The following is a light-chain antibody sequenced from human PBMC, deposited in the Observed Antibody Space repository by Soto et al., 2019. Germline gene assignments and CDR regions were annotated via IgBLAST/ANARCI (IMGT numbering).Light chain of an antibody. V-gene: IGLV2-8*01. J-gene: IGLJ1*01. Sequence: QSVLTQPPSASGSPGQSVTISCTGTGSDIGNYNYVSWYQHHPGKAPKLIIYEVTERPSGVPDRFSGSKSGNTASLTVSGLRAEDEADYYCSSYGGRNNIVFGIGTKVTVL. CDR1: GSDIGNYNY. CDR2: EVT. CDR3: SSYGGRNNIV.